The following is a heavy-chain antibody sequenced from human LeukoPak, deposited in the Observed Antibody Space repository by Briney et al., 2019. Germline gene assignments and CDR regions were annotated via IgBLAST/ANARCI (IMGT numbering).Heavy chain of an antibody. CDR3: AREGSYGESDY. CDR1: GFTFSSYG. J-gene: IGHJ4*02. V-gene: IGHV3-64*01. CDR2: INSNGGST. Sequence: GGSLRLSCAASGFTFSSYGMHWVRQAPGKGLEYVSAINSNGGSTYYANSVKGRFTISRDNSKNTLYLQMDSLRAEDMAVYYCAREGSYGESDYWGQGTLVTVSS. D-gene: IGHD5-18*01.